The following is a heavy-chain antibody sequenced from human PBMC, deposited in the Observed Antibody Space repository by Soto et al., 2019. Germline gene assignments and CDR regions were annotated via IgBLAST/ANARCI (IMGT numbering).Heavy chain of an antibody. Sequence: EVQLLESGGGLVQPGGSLRLSCAASGFTFSSYAMSWVRQAPGKGLEWVSAISGSGGSTYYADSVKGRFTISRDNSKNTLYLQMNSLRAEDTAVYYCAKGGSGLYGGLSAEDFQHWGQGTLVIVSS. CDR3: AKGGSGLYGGLSAEDFQH. CDR2: ISGSGGST. V-gene: IGHV3-23*01. CDR1: GFTFSSYA. D-gene: IGHD6-19*01. J-gene: IGHJ1*01.